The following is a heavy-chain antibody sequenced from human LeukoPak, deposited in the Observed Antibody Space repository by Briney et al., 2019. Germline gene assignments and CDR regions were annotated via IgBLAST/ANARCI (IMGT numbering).Heavy chain of an antibody. D-gene: IGHD3-3*01. Sequence: ASVKVSCKASGYTFTGYYMHWVRQAPGQGLEWMGWINPNSGGTNYAQKFQGRVTMTRDTSISTAYMELSRLRSDDTAVYYCARSSIPFDFWSGYTHCYYYGMDVWGQGTTVTVSS. CDR2: INPNSGGT. CDR3: ARSSIPFDFWSGYTHCYYYGMDV. V-gene: IGHV1-2*02. J-gene: IGHJ6*02. CDR1: GYTFTGYY.